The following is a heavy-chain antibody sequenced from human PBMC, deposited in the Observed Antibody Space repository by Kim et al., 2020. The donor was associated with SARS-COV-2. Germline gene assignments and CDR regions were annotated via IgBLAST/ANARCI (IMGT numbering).Heavy chain of an antibody. J-gene: IGHJ5*02. CDR3: AKDPRGVVVATYWFDP. V-gene: IGHV3-23*01. D-gene: IGHD2-15*01. Sequence: SVKGRSTITRDNSRNPLYLQMTSLRAEDTAVYYCAKDPRGVVVATYWFDPWGQGTLVTVSS.